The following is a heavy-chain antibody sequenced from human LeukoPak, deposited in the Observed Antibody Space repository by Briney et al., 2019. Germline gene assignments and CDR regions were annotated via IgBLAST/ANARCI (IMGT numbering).Heavy chain of an antibody. V-gene: IGHV1-69*04. J-gene: IGHJ6*02. CDR3: ARPDSSGYYSNLPNYYYYGMDV. CDR1: VGIFSSYA. CDR2: IIPNFGLA. D-gene: IGHD3-22*01. Sequence: SSVKVSCKASVGIFSSYAISWLRQAPGQGIEWMGRIIPNFGLANYAQKFQGRVTITADKSTSTAYMELSCLRSEDTAVYYCARPDSSGYYSNLPNYYYYGMDVWGQGTTVTVSS.